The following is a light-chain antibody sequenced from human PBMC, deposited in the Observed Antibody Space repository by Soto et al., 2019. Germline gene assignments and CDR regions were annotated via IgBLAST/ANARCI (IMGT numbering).Light chain of an antibody. CDR1: HSVNSY. CDR3: QQYGSSSIT. Sequence: EIVLTQSPGTLALFPRDKGTLSRRASHSVNSYLAWYQQKPGQSPRLLIYDTSNRAAGIPARFSGSGSGTDFTLTISRLEPEDFAVYYCQQYGSSSITFGQGTRLEIK. CDR2: DTS. J-gene: IGKJ5*01. V-gene: IGKV3-20*01.